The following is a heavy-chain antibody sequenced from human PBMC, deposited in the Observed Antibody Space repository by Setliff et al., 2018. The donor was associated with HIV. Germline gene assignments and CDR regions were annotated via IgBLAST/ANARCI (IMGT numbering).Heavy chain of an antibody. J-gene: IGHJ4*02. CDR1: DYSINNGYY. V-gene: IGHV4-38-2*02. D-gene: IGHD3-22*01. CDR3: ARQAWHYDRDGYFIDY. Sequence: PSETLSLTCSVSDYSINNGYYWGWIRQPPGKGLEWVATIYQTGNTYYSPSLKSRVTVSMDMSRNQFSVKLNSATAADTAVYYCARQAWHYDRDGYFIDYWGQGMLVTVSS. CDR2: IYQTGNT.